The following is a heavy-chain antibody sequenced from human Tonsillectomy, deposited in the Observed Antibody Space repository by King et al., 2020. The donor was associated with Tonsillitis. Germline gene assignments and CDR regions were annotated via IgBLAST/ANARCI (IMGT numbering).Heavy chain of an antibody. J-gene: IGHJ3*02. D-gene: IGHD1-7*01. CDR1: GGSISSYY. CDR2: IYYSGST. V-gene: IGHV4-59*01. CDR3: ARDPDWNSPI. Sequence: VQLQESGPGLVKPSETLSLTCTVSGGSISSYYWSWIRQPPGKGLEWIGYIYYSGSTNYNPSLKSRVTISVDTSKNQFSLKLSSVTAADTAVYYCARDPDWNSPIWGQGTMVTVSS.